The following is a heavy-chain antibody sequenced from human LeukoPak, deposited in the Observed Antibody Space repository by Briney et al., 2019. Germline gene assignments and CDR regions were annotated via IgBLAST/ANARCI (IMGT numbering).Heavy chain of an antibody. CDR1: GGSFSGYY. CDR2: INHSGST. CDR3: ASANYHSSGYFLFDY. V-gene: IGHV4-34*01. Sequence: PSETLSLTCAAYGGSFSGYYRSWLRQPPGKGREWIGEINHSGSTNYNPSLKSRVPISVDTSKNQFSLKLSSVTAADTAVYYYASANYHSSGYFLFDYWGQGTLVTVSS. J-gene: IGHJ4*02. D-gene: IGHD3-22*01.